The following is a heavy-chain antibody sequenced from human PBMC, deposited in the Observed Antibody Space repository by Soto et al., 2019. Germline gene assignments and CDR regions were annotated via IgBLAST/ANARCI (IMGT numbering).Heavy chain of an antibody. D-gene: IGHD3-22*01. V-gene: IGHV2-5*02. CDR1: GFSLSTSGVG. J-gene: IGHJ5*02. Sequence: QITLKESGPTLVKPTQTLTLTCTFSGFSLSTSGVGVGWIRQPPGKALEWLALIYWDDDKRYSPSLKSRLTNTKATAKNQGALTMTNMDPADTATYYCAHSLIGYYYDSSGSNWFDPWGQGTLVTVSS. CDR3: AHSLIGYYYDSSGSNWFDP. CDR2: IYWDDDK.